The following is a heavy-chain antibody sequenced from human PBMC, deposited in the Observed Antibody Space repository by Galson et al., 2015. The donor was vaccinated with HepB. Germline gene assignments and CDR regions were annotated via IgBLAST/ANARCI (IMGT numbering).Heavy chain of an antibody. Sequence: SLRLSCAASGFTFSSYSMNWVRQAPGKGLEWVSSISSSSSYIYYADSVKGRFTISRDNAKNSLYLQMNSLRAEDTAVYYCARGWDKLVVPAPIDYWGQGTLVTVSS. CDR3: ARGWDKLVVPAPIDY. CDR2: ISSSSSYI. J-gene: IGHJ4*02. V-gene: IGHV3-21*01. CDR1: GFTFSSYS. D-gene: IGHD2-2*01.